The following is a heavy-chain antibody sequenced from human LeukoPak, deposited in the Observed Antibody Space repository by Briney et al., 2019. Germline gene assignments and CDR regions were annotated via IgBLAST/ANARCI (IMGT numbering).Heavy chain of an antibody. Sequence: PGGSLRLSCAASGFTFSSYGMHWVRQAPGKGLEWVAVISYDGSNKFYADSVKGRFTISRDNSKNTLYLQMNSLRAEDTAVYYCAKDYYYYGSGSPPGYWGQGTLVTVSS. V-gene: IGHV3-30*18. J-gene: IGHJ4*02. D-gene: IGHD3-10*01. CDR1: GFTFSSYG. CDR3: AKDYYYYGSGSPPGY. CDR2: ISYDGSNK.